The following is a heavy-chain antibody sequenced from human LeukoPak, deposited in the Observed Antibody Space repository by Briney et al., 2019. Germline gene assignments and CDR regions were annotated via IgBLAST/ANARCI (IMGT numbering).Heavy chain of an antibody. Sequence: ASVKVSCKASGYTFTGYYMHWVRQAPGQGLEWMGWINPNSGGTNYAQKFQGRVTMTRDTSISTAYMELSRLRSDDTAVYYCARDWSSSSGGGYWGQGTLVTVSS. D-gene: IGHD6-6*01. J-gene: IGHJ4*02. CDR2: INPNSGGT. CDR3: ARDWSSSSGGGY. V-gene: IGHV1-2*02. CDR1: GYTFTGYY.